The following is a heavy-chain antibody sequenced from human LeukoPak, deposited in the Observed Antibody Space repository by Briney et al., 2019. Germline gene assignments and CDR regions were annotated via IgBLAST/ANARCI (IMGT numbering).Heavy chain of an antibody. J-gene: IGHJ6*02. V-gene: IGHV1-24*01. CDR1: GYTLTELS. CDR3: ATGDYGSGSYRHYYYYGMDV. Sequence: ASVKVSCKVSGYTLTELSMHGVRQAPGKGLEWMGGFDPEDGETIYAQKFQGRVTMTEDTSTDTAYMELSSLRSEDTAVYYCATGDYGSGSYRHYYYYGMDVWGQGTTVTVSS. CDR2: FDPEDGET. D-gene: IGHD3-10*01.